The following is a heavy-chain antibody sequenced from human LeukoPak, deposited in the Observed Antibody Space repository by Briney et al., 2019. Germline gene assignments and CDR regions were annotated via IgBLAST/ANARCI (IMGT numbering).Heavy chain of an antibody. CDR2: IYYSGRT. Sequence: SETLSLTCSVSGDSVSRSGSYWDWIRQPPGKGLEWIGTIYYSGRTYYSPSLKSRLTMSVDPSNNQFSLNLRSVTAADTALYYCARRRYYDGSGYLEWGQGTLLSVSS. V-gene: IGHV4-39*01. CDR3: ARRRYYDGSGYLE. D-gene: IGHD3-22*01. J-gene: IGHJ1*01. CDR1: GDSVSRSGSY.